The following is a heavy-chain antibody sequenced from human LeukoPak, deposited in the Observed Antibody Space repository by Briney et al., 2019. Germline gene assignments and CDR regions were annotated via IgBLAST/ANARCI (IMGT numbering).Heavy chain of an antibody. V-gene: IGHV1-69*13. Sequence: ASVKVSCKASGGTFSSYAISWVRQAPGQGLEWMGGIIPIFGTANYAQKFQGRVTITADESTSTAYMELSSLRSEDTAVYYCARDRRGYSYGYRYYYGMDVWGQGTTVTVSS. CDR3: ARDRRGYSYGYRYYYGMDV. J-gene: IGHJ6*02. CDR1: GGTFSSYA. D-gene: IGHD5-18*01. CDR2: IIPIFGTA.